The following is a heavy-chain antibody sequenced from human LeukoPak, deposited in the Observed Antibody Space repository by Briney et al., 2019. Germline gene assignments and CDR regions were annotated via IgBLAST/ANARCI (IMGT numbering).Heavy chain of an antibody. CDR1: GFTFRNYG. CDR3: AKEEIAGIAVAGTLDY. J-gene: IGHJ4*02. D-gene: IGHD6-19*01. CDR2: ISYDGSHK. Sequence: GGSLRLSCAASGFTFRNYGMYWVRQAPGKGLEWVAVISYDGSHKYYADSVKGRFTISRDNSKNTLYLQMNSLRADDTALYYCAKEEIAGIAVAGTLDYWGQGTLVTVSS. V-gene: IGHV3-30*18.